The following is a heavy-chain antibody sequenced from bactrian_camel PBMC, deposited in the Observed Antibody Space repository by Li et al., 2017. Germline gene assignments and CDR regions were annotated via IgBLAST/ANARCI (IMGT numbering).Heavy chain of an antibody. D-gene: IGHD3*01. Sequence: VQLVESGGGSVQAGGSLRLSCAVSGFTFSNYYMSWVRQAPGKGLEWVCSIYSDGTNTVYADSVKGRFAISRDNAKIMVYLQMNSLKPEDTAVYYCVSYSLTYWGQGTQVTVS. CDR1: GFTFSNYY. CDR3: VSYSLTY. J-gene: IGHJ4*01. CDR2: IYSDGTNT. V-gene: IGHV3-2*01.